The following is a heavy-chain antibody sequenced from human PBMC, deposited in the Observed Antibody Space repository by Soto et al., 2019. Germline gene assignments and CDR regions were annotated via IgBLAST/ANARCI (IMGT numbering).Heavy chain of an antibody. CDR1: GYTFTSYA. D-gene: IGHD2-2*01. V-gene: IGHV1-3*01. Sequence: QVPLVQSGAEVKKPGASVKVSCKASGYTFTSYAMHWVRQAPGQRLEWMGWINAGNGNTKYSQKFQGRVTITRDTSASTAYMELSSLRSEDTAVYYCAAHVVVVPAARKPRLTFDYWGQGTLVTVSS. J-gene: IGHJ4*02. CDR2: INAGNGNT. CDR3: AAHVVVVPAARKPRLTFDY.